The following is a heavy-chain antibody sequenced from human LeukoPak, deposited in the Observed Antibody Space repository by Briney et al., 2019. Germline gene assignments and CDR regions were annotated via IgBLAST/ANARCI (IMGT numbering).Heavy chain of an antibody. D-gene: IGHD2-2*01. V-gene: IGHV3-74*01. Sequence: QPGGSLRLSCAASGFTFSSYWMHWVRQAPGKGLVWVSRINSDGSSTSYANSVKGRFTISRDNAKNTLYLQMNSLRAEDTAVYYCARFYCSSTSCLEDYWGQGTWSPSPQ. CDR3: ARFYCSSTSCLEDY. CDR1: GFTFSSYW. J-gene: IGHJ4*02. CDR2: INSDGSST.